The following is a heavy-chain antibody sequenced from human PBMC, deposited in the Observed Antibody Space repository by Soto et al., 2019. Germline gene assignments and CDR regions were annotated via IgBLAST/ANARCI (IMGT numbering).Heavy chain of an antibody. V-gene: IGHV1-18*04. D-gene: IGHD6-19*01. Sequence: QVQLVQSGAEVKKPGASVKVSCKASGYTFTSYGISWVRQAPGQGLEWMGWISAYNGNTNYAQKLQGRVNMTTDTSTSTADMELSSLTSDDTAGYHAASAPSSGWGYFAPRGQENLVTVSS. CDR2: ISAYNGNT. J-gene: IGHJ5*02. CDR3: ASAPSSGWGYFAP. CDR1: GYTFTSYG.